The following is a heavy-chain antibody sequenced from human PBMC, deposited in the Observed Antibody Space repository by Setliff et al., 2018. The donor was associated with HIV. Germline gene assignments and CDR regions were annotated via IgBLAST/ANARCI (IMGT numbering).Heavy chain of an antibody. D-gene: IGHD3-10*01. CDR1: GDSISSASYY. V-gene: IGHV4-61*02. CDR2: VYYTGSA. J-gene: IGHJ6*02. CDR3: VRDNAFYYGSGGHYFYAMDV. Sequence: SETLSLTCTVSGDSISSASYYWSWIRQPAGKGLEWIGRVYYTGSANYNPSLQSRISISVDTSKNQLSLKLSSVTAADTAVYYCVRDNAFYYGSGGHYFYAMDVWGQGTTVTVSS.